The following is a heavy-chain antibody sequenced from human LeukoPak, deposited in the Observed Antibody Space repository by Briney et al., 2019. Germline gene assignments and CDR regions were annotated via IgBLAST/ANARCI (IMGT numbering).Heavy chain of an antibody. Sequence: ASVKVSCKASGYTFTGCYMHWVRQAPGQGLEWMGRINPNSGGTNYAQKFQGRVTMTRDTSISTAYMELSRLRSDDTAVYYCAAETTPSAFDIWGQGTMVTVSS. CDR1: GYTFTGCY. CDR3: AAETTPSAFDI. CDR2: INPNSGGT. J-gene: IGHJ3*02. D-gene: IGHD4-17*01. V-gene: IGHV1-2*06.